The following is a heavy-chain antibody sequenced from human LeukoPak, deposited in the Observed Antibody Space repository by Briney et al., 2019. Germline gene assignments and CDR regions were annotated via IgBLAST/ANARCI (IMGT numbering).Heavy chain of an antibody. D-gene: IGHD5-18*01. CDR1: GGSISSSNW. CDR3: AATIQLWLNVWFDP. V-gene: IGHV4-4*02. J-gene: IGHJ5*02. Sequence: SGTLSLTCAVSGGSISSSNWWSWVRPPPGKGLGCIGEIYHSGSNNYNPSLKSRATISVDTYKHQFSLKLSSVTAADPAVYYCAATIQLWLNVWFDPCGQGDLVTVSS. CDR2: IYHSGSN.